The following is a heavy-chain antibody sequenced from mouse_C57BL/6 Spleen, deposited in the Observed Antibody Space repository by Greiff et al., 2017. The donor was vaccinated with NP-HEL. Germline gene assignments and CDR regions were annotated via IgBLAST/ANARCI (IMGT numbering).Heavy chain of an antibody. Sequence: QVQLQQSGAELAKPGASVKLSCKASGYTFTSYWMHWVKQRPGQGLEWIGYINPSSGYTKYNQKFKDKATLTADKSSSTAYMQLSSLTYEDSAVYYCAGCMVTPCWYFDVWGTGTTVTVSS. V-gene: IGHV1-7*01. CDR1: GYTFTSYW. J-gene: IGHJ1*03. CDR2: INPSSGYT. D-gene: IGHD2-2*01. CDR3: AGCMVTPCWYFDV.